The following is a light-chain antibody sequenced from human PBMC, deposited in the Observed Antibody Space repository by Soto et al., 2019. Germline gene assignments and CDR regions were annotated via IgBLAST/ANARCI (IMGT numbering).Light chain of an antibody. CDR3: QQYNSYLWT. CDR2: AAS. J-gene: IGKJ1*01. V-gene: IGKV1-5*01. CDR1: QSISSW. Sequence: DIQITQSPSTLAACVGDRVTITCRASQSISSWLAWYQQKPGKAPTLLIYAASSLESGVPSRFSGSGSGTEFTLTISSLQPDDFAPYYCQQYNSYLWTFGQGTKVDIK.